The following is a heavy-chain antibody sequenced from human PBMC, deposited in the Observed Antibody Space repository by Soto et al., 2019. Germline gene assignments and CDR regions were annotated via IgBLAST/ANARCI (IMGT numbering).Heavy chain of an antibody. CDR3: ARSDIAAFLIDY. CDR1: GFTFSMYF. CDR2: ISDDGSNK. Sequence: SLRLSCAASGFTFSMYFMHWVRRAPDKGLEWVAVISDDGSNKYYADSVKGRFTISRDNSKNTLFLQMDSLRAEDTAVYYCARSDIAAFLIDYWGQGTLVTVSS. V-gene: IGHV3-30-3*01. J-gene: IGHJ4*02. D-gene: IGHD5-12*01.